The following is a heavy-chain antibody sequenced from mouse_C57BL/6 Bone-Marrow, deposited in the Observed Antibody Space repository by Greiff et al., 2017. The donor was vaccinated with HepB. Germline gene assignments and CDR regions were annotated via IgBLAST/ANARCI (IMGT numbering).Heavy chain of an antibody. V-gene: IGHV7-1*01. J-gene: IGHJ3*01. CDR2: SRNKANDYTT. Sequence: EVKLMESGGGLVQSGRSLRLSCATSGFTFSDFYMEWVRQAPGKGLEWIAASRNKANDYTTEYSASVKGRFIVSRDTSQSILYLQMNALRAEDTAIYYCARDAYSPFAYWGQGTLVTVSA. CDR1: GFTFSDFY. D-gene: IGHD2-12*01. CDR3: ARDAYSPFAY.